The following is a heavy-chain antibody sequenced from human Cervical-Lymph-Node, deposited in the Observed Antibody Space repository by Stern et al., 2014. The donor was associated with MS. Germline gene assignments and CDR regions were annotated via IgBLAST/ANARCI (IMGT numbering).Heavy chain of an antibody. CDR1: GFTFSTYA. CDR2: ISSDGSNK. D-gene: IGHD3-10*01. Sequence: VQLVESGGGVVQPGRSLRLSCAASGFTFSTYAMHWVRPAPGKGLEWMAFISSDGSNKYYRDSVKGRFTISRDNYKDTLYLQMNSLRVEDTAVYYCSREDYYGSGSPLDYWGQGTLVTVSS. CDR3: SREDYYGSGSPLDY. J-gene: IGHJ4*02. V-gene: IGHV3-30*04.